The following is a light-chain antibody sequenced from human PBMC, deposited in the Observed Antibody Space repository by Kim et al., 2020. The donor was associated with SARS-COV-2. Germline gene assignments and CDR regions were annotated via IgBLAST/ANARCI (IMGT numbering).Light chain of an antibody. J-gene: IGKJ1*01. CDR2: EAS. Sequence: DIQMTQSPSTLSASVGDRVTITCRASRSIGGLLAWYQQKPGKAPKLLIYEASTLKSGVPSRFSGSGSETEFTLTTSGLQPDDFATYYCQQYRSYPWTFGQGTKVDIK. V-gene: IGKV1-5*03. CDR3: QQYRSYPWT. CDR1: RSIGGL.